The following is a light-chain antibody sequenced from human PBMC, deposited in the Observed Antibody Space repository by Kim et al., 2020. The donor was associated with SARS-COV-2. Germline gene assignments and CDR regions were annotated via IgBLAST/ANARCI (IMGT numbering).Light chain of an antibody. CDR1: KLGDKH. Sequence: SYELTQPPSVSVSPGQTASITCSGYKLGDKHVSWYQQKPGQSPVVVIYQDNQRPSGIPERFSDSNSGNTATLAISGTQAMDEADYYCQAWDSSTHNYVFGAGTKVTVL. CDR3: QAWDSSTHNYV. J-gene: IGLJ1*01. V-gene: IGLV3-1*01. CDR2: QDN.